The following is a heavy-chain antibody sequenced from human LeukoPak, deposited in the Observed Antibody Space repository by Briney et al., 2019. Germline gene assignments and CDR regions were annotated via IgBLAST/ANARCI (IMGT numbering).Heavy chain of an antibody. V-gene: IGHV4-59*11. D-gene: IGHD6-13*01. CDR2: IYYSGST. Sequence: SETLSLTCTVSGGSISSHYWSWIRQPPGKGLEWIGYIYYSGSTNYNPSLKSRVTISVDTSKNQFSLKLSSVIAADTAVYYCARVGSSWQTYYYYYYMDVWGKGTTVTVSS. CDR3: ARVGSSWQTYYYYYYMDV. J-gene: IGHJ6*03. CDR1: GGSISSHY.